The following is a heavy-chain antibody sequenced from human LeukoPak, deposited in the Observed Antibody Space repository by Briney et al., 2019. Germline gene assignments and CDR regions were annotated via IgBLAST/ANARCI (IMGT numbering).Heavy chain of an antibody. Sequence: PGGPLSLSCAAPGFPFSSYAMSGARQPPGRGLGWAAVFSESGGYTYDADSVKGRFAISRDNSKNMMSLQMNSLRLEDTAVYFCAKDSRARNGVFDPFDIWGQGIMVTVSS. CDR1: GFPFSSYA. CDR3: AKDSRARNGVFDPFDI. D-gene: IGHD2-8*01. CDR2: FSESGGYT. J-gene: IGHJ3*02. V-gene: IGHV3-23*01.